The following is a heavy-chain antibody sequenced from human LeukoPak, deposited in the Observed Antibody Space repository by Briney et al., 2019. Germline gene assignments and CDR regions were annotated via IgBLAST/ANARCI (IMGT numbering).Heavy chain of an antibody. Sequence: GRSLRLSCAASGFTFSSYGMHWVRQAPGKGLEWVAVISYDGSNKYYADSVKGRFTISRDNSKNTLYLQMNSLRAEDTAVYYCAKDPRALIVGATLVDYWGQGTLVTVSS. CDR1: GFTFSSYG. CDR2: ISYDGSNK. J-gene: IGHJ4*02. D-gene: IGHD1-26*01. CDR3: AKDPRALIVGATLVDY. V-gene: IGHV3-30*18.